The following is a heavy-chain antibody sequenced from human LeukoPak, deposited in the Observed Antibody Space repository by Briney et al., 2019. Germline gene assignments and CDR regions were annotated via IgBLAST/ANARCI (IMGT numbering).Heavy chain of an antibody. V-gene: IGHV4-59*01. CDR3: ARGGGYGDSQNRIGAFDI. CDR2: IYYSGST. Sequence: PSETLSLTCTVSGGSISNYYWSWIRQPRGKGLEWIGYIYYSGSTNYNPSLESRVTISVDTSKNQFSLKLSSVTAADTAVYYCARGGGYGDSQNRIGAFDIWGQGTMVTVSS. J-gene: IGHJ3*02. D-gene: IGHD4-17*01. CDR1: GGSISNYY.